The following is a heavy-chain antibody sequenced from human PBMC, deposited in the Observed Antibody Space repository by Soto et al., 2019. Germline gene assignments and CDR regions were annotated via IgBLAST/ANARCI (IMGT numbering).Heavy chain of an antibody. CDR1: GYTFTSYG. CDR2: ISAYTGNT. V-gene: IGHV1-18*01. J-gene: IGHJ6*02. CDR3: ARDYGVIVVVPAAPEMYGMDV. D-gene: IGHD2-2*01. Sequence: ASVKVSCKASGYTFTSYGISWVRQAPGQGLEWMGWISAYTGNTNYAQKLQGRVTMTTDTSTSTAYMELRSLRSDDTAVYYCARDYGVIVVVPAAPEMYGMDVWGQGTTVTVSS.